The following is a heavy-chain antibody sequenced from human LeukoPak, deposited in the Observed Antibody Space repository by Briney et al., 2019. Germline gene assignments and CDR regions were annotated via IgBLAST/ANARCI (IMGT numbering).Heavy chain of an antibody. Sequence: ASVTVSCKASGYTFTSYDINWVRQAPGQGLEWMGWMNPNSGNTGYAQKFQGRVTMTRNTSISTAYMELSSLRSEDTAVYYCARGIAAAGGPDYWGQGTLVTVSS. V-gene: IGHV1-8*01. J-gene: IGHJ4*02. CDR2: MNPNSGNT. CDR1: GYTFTSYD. CDR3: ARGIAAAGGPDY. D-gene: IGHD6-13*01.